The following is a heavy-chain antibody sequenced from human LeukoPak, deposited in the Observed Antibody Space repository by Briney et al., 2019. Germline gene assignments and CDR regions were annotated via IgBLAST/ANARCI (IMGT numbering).Heavy chain of an antibody. CDR3: ARSAAGTVDY. V-gene: IGHV6-1*01. D-gene: IGHD6-13*01. CDR2: TYYRSKWYN. CDR1: GDSVSCTSDA. J-gene: IGHJ4*02. Sequence: SQTLSLTCAICGDSVSCTSDALNWIRQSPSRGLEWLGRTYYRSKWYNEYAASVKGRITINPDTSKNQFSLQLNSVTAEDSAVYYCARSAAGTVDYWGQGTLVTVSS.